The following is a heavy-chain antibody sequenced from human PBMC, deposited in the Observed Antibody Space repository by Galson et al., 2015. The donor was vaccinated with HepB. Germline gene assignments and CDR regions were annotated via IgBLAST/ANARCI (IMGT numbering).Heavy chain of an antibody. Sequence: SLRLSCAASGFTFSSYSMNWGRQAPGKGLEWVSYISSSSSTIYYADSVKGRFTISRDNAKNSLYLQMNSLRDEDTAVYYCARDFYSSGYYYGLGSVGGMDVWGQGTTVTVSS. CDR2: ISSSSSTI. V-gene: IGHV3-48*02. CDR1: GFTFSSYS. D-gene: IGHD3-22*01. CDR3: ARDFYSSGYYYGLGSVGGMDV. J-gene: IGHJ6*02.